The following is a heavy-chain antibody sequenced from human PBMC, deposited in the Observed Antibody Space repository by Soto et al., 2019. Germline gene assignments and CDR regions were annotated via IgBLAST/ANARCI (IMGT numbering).Heavy chain of an antibody. J-gene: IGHJ4*02. CDR1: GYTFTSYA. V-gene: IGHV1-3*01. D-gene: IGHD6-19*01. CDR3: ARDLGGWPDY. Sequence: QVQLVQSGAEVKKPGASVKVSCKTSGYTFTSYAMHWVRQAPGQRLEWMGWINAGNGNTKYSQKFQGRVTITIDTSASTAYMELSSLRSEDTAIYYCARDLGGWPDYWGQGTLVTGSS. CDR2: INAGNGNT.